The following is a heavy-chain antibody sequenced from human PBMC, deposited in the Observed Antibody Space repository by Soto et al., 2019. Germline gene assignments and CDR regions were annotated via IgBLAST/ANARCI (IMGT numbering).Heavy chain of an antibody. CDR1: GFTFSSYA. D-gene: IGHD3-3*01. CDR2: ISYDGSNK. Sequence: QVPLVESGGGVVQPGRSLRLSCAASGFTFSSYAMHWVRQAPGKGLEWVAVISYDGSNKYYADSVKGRFTISRDNSKNTLYLQMNSLRAEDTAVYYCARGGYDFWSGARNYYYYYGMDVWGQGTTVTVSS. J-gene: IGHJ6*02. CDR3: ARGGYDFWSGARNYYYYYGMDV. V-gene: IGHV3-30-3*01.